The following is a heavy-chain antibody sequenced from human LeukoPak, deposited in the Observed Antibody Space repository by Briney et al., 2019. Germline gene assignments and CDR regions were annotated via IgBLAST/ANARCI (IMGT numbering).Heavy chain of an antibody. D-gene: IGHD6-19*01. CDR3: AKDGITADSSGWYSDY. CDR2: ISGSGGST. V-gene: IGHV3-23*01. Sequence: GGSLRLSCAASGFTFSSYAMSWVRQAPGKGLEWVSAISGSGGSTYYADSVKGRFTISRDNSKNTLYLQMNSLRAEDTAVYYCAKDGITADSSGWYSDYWGQGTLVTVSS. J-gene: IGHJ4*02. CDR1: GFTFSSYA.